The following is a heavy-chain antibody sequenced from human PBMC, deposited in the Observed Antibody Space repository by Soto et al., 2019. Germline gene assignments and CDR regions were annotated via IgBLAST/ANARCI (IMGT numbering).Heavy chain of an antibody. CDR1: GVSLINAKMG. CDR2: IFVHDGK. CDR3: ATTSAPYFYGPGQTDSFDI. Sequence: QVTLKESGPVLVKPTETLTLTCTVSGVSLINAKMGVTWIRQPPGLDLDGLAHIFVHDGKAYSTSLKSRLIISKHSSTSQVVLTMTNMGPVDTATYYCATTSAPYFYGPGQTDSFDIWGQGMMVTVSP. J-gene: IGHJ3*02. V-gene: IGHV2-26*01. D-gene: IGHD3-9*01.